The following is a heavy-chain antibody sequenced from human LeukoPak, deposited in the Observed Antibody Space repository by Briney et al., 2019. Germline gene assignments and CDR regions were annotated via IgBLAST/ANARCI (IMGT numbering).Heavy chain of an antibody. CDR1: GFSFSSSP. J-gene: IGHJ4*02. Sequence: GGSLRLSCAASGFSFSSSPMSWVRQAPGKGLEWVSGISSSGGDTPYADSVKGRFTISRDNSKNTLYLQMNRLRVEDTAVYYCERKDSGLDPFDFWGQGTLVTVSS. CDR2: ISSSGGDT. D-gene: IGHD3-10*01. CDR3: ERKDSGLDPFDF. V-gene: IGHV3-23*01.